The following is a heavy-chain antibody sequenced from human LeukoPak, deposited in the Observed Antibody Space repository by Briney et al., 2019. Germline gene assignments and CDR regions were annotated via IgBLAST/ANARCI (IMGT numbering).Heavy chain of an antibody. J-gene: IGHJ5*02. CDR3: ARLGEYYDFRSGYYPKWFDP. CDR2: IYTSGST. D-gene: IGHD3-3*01. Sequence: SETLSLTCTVSGGSISSYYWSWIRQPPGKGLEWIGYIYTSGSTNYNPSLKSRVTISVDTSKNQFSLKLSSVTAADTAVYYCARLGEYYDFRSGYYPKWFDPWGQGTLVTVSS. CDR1: GGSISSYY. V-gene: IGHV4-4*09.